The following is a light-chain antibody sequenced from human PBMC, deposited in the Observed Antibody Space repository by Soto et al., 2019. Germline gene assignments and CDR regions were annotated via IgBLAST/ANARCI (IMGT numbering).Light chain of an antibody. CDR3: SSYTSSSTYV. CDR1: NSDVGHSTF. V-gene: IGLV2-14*01. J-gene: IGLJ1*01. CDR2: EVS. Sequence: QCAPTQPAAMSGSPGQSIGISWTGTNSDVGHSTFVAWYQHHSVKAPKLMMDEVSSRPAGVSERFSGSKSGNTASLTISGLQAGSEADYYCSSYTSSSTYVFRSGTKVTV.